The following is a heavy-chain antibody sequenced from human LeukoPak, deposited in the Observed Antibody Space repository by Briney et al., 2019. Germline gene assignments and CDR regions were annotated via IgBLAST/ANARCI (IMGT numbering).Heavy chain of an antibody. CDR2: IYYSGST. J-gene: IGHJ4*02. CDR1: GGSTSDINYY. Sequence: SQTLSLTCTVSGGSTSDINYYWSWIRQPPGKGLEWIGYIYYSGSTYSNPSLKSRVTISLDTSKNELSLALSSVTAADTAVYYCASGLTVTTFDYWGQGTLVTVSS. CDR3: ASGLTVTTFDY. D-gene: IGHD4-17*01. V-gene: IGHV4-30-4*01.